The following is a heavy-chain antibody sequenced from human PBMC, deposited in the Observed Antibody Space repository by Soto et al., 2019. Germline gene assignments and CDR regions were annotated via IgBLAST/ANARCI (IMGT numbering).Heavy chain of an antibody. V-gene: IGHV1-69*13. D-gene: IGHD6-13*01. CDR2: IVPIFGPA. Sequence: VKAACKISAATICRYSFNWVRQAPGQGLEWMGGIVPIFGPANYAQRFQGRVTITANGSTSTAYMELSSLRSEDTAVYYGATDLGGHQQHLLSHFYGMDVWGQGTAVTVSS. J-gene: IGHJ6*02. CDR3: ATDLGGHQQHLLSHFYGMDV. CDR1: AATICRYS.